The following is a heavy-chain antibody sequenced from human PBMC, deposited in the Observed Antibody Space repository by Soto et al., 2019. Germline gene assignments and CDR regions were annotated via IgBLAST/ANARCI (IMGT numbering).Heavy chain of an antibody. J-gene: IGHJ4*02. Sequence: HEHLVQSGAEVKRPGASLXVXXKASGYSFTGYYIHWVRQAPGQGLEWMGWINPDSGATNYAQNFQGRVTLTSDTSISTASMDLTSLTSDDTAVYYCARGDYGTGGYPFPYFDYWGQGTLVIVSS. D-gene: IGHD2-8*02. V-gene: IGHV1-2*02. CDR1: GYSFTGYY. CDR3: ARGDYGTGGYPFPYFDY. CDR2: INPDSGAT.